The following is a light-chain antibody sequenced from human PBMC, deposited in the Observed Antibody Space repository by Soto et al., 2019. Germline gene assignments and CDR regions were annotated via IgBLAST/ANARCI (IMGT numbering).Light chain of an antibody. J-gene: IGKJ4*02. CDR3: LQHNSYPRT. CDR2: DAS. V-gene: IGKV1-17*01. CDR1: QGIRND. Sequence: DIQMTQSPSSLSASVGDRVTITCQASQGIRNDVDWYQQKPGKAPKRLIYDASNLQSGVPSRFSGSGSGTDFTLTISSLQPEDFATYYCLQHNSYPRTFGGGTKVEIK.